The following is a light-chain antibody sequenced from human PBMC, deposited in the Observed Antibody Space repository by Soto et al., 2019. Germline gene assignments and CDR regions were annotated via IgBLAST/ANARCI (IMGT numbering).Light chain of an antibody. V-gene: IGKV3-11*01. J-gene: IGKJ5*01. Sequence: EIVLTQSPATLSLSPGERATLSCRSSQSVSSYLAWYQHKPGQAPRLLIYDASTRASGIPARFSGSGSGTDFTLTISSLEPEDSAVYYCQQWINLITFGQGTRLEI. CDR3: QQWINLIT. CDR1: QSVSSY. CDR2: DAS.